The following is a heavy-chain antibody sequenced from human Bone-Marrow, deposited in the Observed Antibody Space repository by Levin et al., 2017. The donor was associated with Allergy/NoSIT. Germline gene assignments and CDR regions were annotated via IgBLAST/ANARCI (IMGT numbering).Heavy chain of an antibody. CDR2: VDYSGST. V-gene: IGHV4-39*07. CDR3: AREDPPNYYDTRGPFDS. D-gene: IGHD3-22*01. Sequence: SETLSLTCTVSGGSISTTIYYWAWVRQPPGKGLEWIGSVDYSGSTKYSPSLKSRVAISIDTSKNQFSLKLPSMTAADSAVYFCAREDPPNYYDTRGPFDSWGQGILVTVSS. J-gene: IGHJ4*02. CDR1: GGSISTTIYY.